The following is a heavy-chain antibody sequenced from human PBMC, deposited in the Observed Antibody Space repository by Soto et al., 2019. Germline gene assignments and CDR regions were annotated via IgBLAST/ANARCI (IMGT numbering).Heavy chain of an antibody. CDR3: ARGAGTLRRRNCDY. CDR2: IYHTGST. Sequence: QVQLQESGPKLVKPSQTLSLTCSVSGGSISTVDHYWPWLRQPPGQGLEWIGSIYHTGSTYYRKSLRSRRTMSVDTTQRQFSLRLSSVTAADAAVYYCARGAGTLRRRNCDYWGQGSLVTVSS. D-gene: IGHD6-13*01. V-gene: IGHV4-31*03. CDR1: GGSISTVDHY. J-gene: IGHJ4*02.